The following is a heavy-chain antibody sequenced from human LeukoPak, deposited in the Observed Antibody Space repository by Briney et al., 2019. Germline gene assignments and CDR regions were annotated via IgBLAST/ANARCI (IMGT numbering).Heavy chain of an antibody. D-gene: IGHD5-12*01. Sequence: GGSLRLSCAASGFSFSSYYMHWVRQAPGKGLEWVSSISFDSGDETLYADSVKGRLTKSRDNTKNSMYLQMDRLTVEDTALYFCTRDLAATISLGDEYWGPEILVTLSS. CDR3: TRDLAATISLGDEY. V-gene: IGHV3-21*01. CDR1: GFSFSSYY. J-gene: IGHJ4*02. CDR2: ISFDSGDET.